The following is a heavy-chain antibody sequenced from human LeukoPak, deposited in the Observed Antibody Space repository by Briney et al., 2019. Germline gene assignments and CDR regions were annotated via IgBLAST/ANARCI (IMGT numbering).Heavy chain of an antibody. CDR2: IYYSGST. D-gene: IGHD1-20*01. CDR1: GGSISSYY. J-gene: IGHJ4*02. V-gene: IGHV4-59*05. CDR3: ARLITGTLQFXX. Sequence: SETLSLTCTVSGGSISSYYWSWIRQPPGKGLEWIGSIYYSGSTYYNPSLKSRVTISVDTSKNQFSLKLSSVTAADTAVYYCARLITGTLQFXXWGQXXLVT.